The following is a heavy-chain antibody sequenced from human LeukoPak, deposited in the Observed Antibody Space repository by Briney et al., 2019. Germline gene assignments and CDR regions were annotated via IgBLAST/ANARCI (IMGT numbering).Heavy chain of an antibody. CDR2: ISSSGGFI. Sequence: GGSLRLSCAASGFIFNYYSMNWVRQAPGKGLEWVSSISSSGGFIYYADSVEGRFTISRDNAKNFLYLQMNSLRAEDTAVYYCARAVGAMVTNTFDIWGQGTMVTVSS. V-gene: IGHV3-21*01. J-gene: IGHJ3*02. CDR1: GFIFNYYS. CDR3: ARAVGAMVTNTFDI. D-gene: IGHD5-18*01.